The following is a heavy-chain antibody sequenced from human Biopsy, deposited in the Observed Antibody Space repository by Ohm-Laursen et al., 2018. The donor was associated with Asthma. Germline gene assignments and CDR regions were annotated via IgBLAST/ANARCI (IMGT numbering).Heavy chain of an antibody. J-gene: IGHJ4*02. CDR1: GFTVSTNG. Sequence: SLRLSCSATGFTVSTNGMIWIRQAPGKGLEWISYISSSGSSILYADSVKGRFTISRDNAKNSLHLQMNSLRAEDTAIYYCARDIAFGGVHDFWGQGTLVAVSS. V-gene: IGHV3-11*01. CDR3: ARDIAFGGVHDF. D-gene: IGHD3-16*01. CDR2: ISSSGSSI.